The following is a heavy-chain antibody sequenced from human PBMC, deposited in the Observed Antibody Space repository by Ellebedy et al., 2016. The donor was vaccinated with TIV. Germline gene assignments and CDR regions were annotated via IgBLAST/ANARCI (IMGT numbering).Heavy chain of an antibody. CDR2: ISYSGST. J-gene: IGHJ6*02. Sequence: SETLSLXXTVSGGSISTYYWSWIRQSPGKGLEWIGYISYSGSTNYIPSLESRVTISVDTSKSQFSLHLRSVTAADTAVYYCARADGKIAVAGTQPNYGMDVWGQGTTVTVSS. V-gene: IGHV4-59*08. D-gene: IGHD6-19*01. CDR1: GGSISTYY. CDR3: ARADGKIAVAGTQPNYGMDV.